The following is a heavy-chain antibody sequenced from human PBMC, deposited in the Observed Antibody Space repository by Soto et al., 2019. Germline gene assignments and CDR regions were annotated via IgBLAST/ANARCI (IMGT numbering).Heavy chain of an antibody. CDR2: IYHSGST. D-gene: IGHD3-10*02. Sequence: SETLSLTGSVSGGSISSGGYSWSWIRQPPWKGLEWIWYIYHSGSTYYNPSLKSRVTISVDRSKNQFSLKLSSVTAADTAVYYCARGVLPPLYYFDYWGQGTLVTVSS. CDR1: GGSISSGGYS. CDR3: ARGVLPPLYYFDY. J-gene: IGHJ4*02. V-gene: IGHV4-30-2*01.